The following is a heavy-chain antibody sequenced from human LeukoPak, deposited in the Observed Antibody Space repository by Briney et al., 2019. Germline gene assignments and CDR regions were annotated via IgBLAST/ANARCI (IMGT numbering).Heavy chain of an antibody. V-gene: IGHV3-30*01. CDR1: GFTFSSYA. D-gene: IGHD2-2*01. J-gene: IGHJ4*02. CDR2: ISYDGSNK. Sequence: PGRSLRLSCAASGFTFSSYAMHWVRQAPGKGLEWVAVISYDGSNKYYADSVKGRFTISRDNSKNTLYLQMNSLRAEDTAVYYCARDPLTIVVVPAATLDYRGQGTLVTVSS. CDR3: ARDPLTIVVVPAATLDY.